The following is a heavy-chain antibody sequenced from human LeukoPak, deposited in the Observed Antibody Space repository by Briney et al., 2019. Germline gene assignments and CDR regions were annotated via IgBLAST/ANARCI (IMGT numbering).Heavy chain of an antibody. CDR2: IIPIFGTA. J-gene: IGHJ4*02. CDR3: SCRKEIAVTGASATYLDY. V-gene: IGHV1-69*01. D-gene: IGHD6-19*01. Sequence: SVKVSCKASGDTFSSYGTSWMRQAPGQGLEWMGGIIPIFGTANYAQKFQGRVTITAEESTNTAYMELNTLRSEDTAVYFCSCRKEIAVTGASATYLDYWGQGTLVTVSS. CDR1: GDTFSSYG.